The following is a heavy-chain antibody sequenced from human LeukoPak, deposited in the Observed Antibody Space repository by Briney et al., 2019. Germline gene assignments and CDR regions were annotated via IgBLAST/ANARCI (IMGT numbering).Heavy chain of an antibody. CDR3: ARIGDWGAAFDM. D-gene: IGHD2-21*01. CDR2: IHPSGST. CDR1: GGSLSGYY. V-gene: IGHV4-34*01. Sequence: SETLSLTCAVYGGSLSGYYWSWIRQPPGKGLEWIGEIHPSGSTNCNPPLESRVTMSLDTSKNQISLKLSSVTAADTAVYYCARIGDWGAAFDMWGQGTVVTVSS. J-gene: IGHJ3*02.